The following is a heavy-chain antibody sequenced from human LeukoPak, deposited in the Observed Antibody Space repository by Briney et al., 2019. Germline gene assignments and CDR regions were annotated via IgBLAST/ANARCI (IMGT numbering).Heavy chain of an antibody. D-gene: IGHD4-11*01. CDR1: GSSFTSYW. J-gene: IGHJ5*02. Sequence: GESLEISWQGSGSSFTSYWIGGVRQMPGKGLEWMGIIYPGDSDTRYSPSFQGQVTISADKSISTAYLQWSSLKASDTAMYYCARRVSVTTANWFDPWGQGTLVTVSS. V-gene: IGHV5-51*01. CDR2: IYPGDSDT. CDR3: ARRVSVTTANWFDP.